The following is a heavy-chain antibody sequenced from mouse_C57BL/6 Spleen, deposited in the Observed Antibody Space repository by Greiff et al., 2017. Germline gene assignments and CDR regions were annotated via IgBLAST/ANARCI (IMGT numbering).Heavy chain of an antibody. CDR3: ARYEIYYDHEGMDY. J-gene: IGHJ4*01. CDR2: IDPNSGGT. CDR1: GYTFTSYW. D-gene: IGHD2-4*01. V-gene: IGHV1-72*01. Sequence: QVQLKQPGAELVKPGASVKLSCKASGYTFTSYWMHWVKQRPGRGLEWIGRIDPNSGGTKYNEKFKSKATLTVDKPSSTAYMQLSSLTSEDSAVYYCARYEIYYDHEGMDYWGQGTSVTVSS.